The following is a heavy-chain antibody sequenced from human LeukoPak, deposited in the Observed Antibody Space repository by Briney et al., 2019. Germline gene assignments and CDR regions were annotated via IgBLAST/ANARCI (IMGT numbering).Heavy chain of an antibody. CDR2: INHSGST. Sequence: SETLSLTCAVYGGSFSGYYWSWIRQPPGKGLEWIGEINHSGSTNYNPSRKSRVTISVDTSKHQFSLKLSSVTAADTAVYYCASGGAITMVRGVITYCDYWGQGTLVTVSS. CDR3: ASGGAITMVRGVITYCDY. CDR1: GGSFSGYY. D-gene: IGHD3-10*01. V-gene: IGHV4-34*01. J-gene: IGHJ4*02.